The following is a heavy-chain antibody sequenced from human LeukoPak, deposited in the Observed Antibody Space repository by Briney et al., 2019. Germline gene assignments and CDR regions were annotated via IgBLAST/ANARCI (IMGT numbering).Heavy chain of an antibody. Sequence: SETLSLTCTVSGASVSSGPYYWNWIRQPPGKGLECIGNLYYSGSTNYNPSLSGRGTISVDTSKNQLSLKLSSVTAADTAVYYCAGHVTTYLVDYWGQGTLVTVSS. CDR3: AGHVTTYLVDY. CDR1: GASVSSGPYY. V-gene: IGHV4-61*01. J-gene: IGHJ4*02. D-gene: IGHD4-17*01. CDR2: LYYSGST.